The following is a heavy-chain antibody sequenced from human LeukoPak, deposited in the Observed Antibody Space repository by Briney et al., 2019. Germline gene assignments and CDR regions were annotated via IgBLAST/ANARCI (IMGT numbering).Heavy chain of an antibody. J-gene: IGHJ4*02. D-gene: IGHD6-19*01. Sequence: GGSLRLSCAASGFTFSSYSMNWVRQAPGKGLEWVSYISSSSSTIYYADSVKGRFTISRDNAKNSLYLQMNSLRAEDTAVYYCARAALAGTLVTGGYWGQGTLVTVSS. CDR2: ISSSSSTI. CDR1: GFTFSSYS. CDR3: ARAALAGTLVTGGY. V-gene: IGHV3-48*01.